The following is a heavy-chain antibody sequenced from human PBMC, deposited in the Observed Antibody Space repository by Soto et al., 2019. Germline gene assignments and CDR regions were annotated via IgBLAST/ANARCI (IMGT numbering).Heavy chain of an antibody. Sequence: SETLSLTCTVIGDSVSSNNYYWSWIRQRPGKGLEWIGYIHYSGDSYDNPSLTSRITMSMDVSKNQFSLNLRSVTAADTAIHYCARDVNDSSGSQGFDYWGQGTLVTVSS. CDR2: IHYSGDS. D-gene: IGHD3-22*01. V-gene: IGHV4-31*03. J-gene: IGHJ4*02. CDR3: ARDVNDSSGSQGFDY. CDR1: GDSVSSNNYY.